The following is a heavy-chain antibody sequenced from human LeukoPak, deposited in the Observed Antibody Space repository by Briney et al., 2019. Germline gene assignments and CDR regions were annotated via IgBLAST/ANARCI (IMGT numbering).Heavy chain of an antibody. Sequence: PSETLSLTCTVSGGSISSYYWSWIRQPPGKGLEWIGYIYYSGSTNYNPSLKSRVTISVDTSKNQFSLKLSSVTAADTAVYYCARGLRAAAGYFDYWGQGTLVTVSS. V-gene: IGHV4-59*12. D-gene: IGHD6-13*01. CDR3: ARGLRAAAGYFDY. CDR1: GGSISSYY. J-gene: IGHJ4*02. CDR2: IYYSGST.